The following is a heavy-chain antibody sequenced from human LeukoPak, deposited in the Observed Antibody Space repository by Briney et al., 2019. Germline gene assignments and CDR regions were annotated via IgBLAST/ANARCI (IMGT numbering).Heavy chain of an antibody. J-gene: IGHJ4*02. CDR1: GGSINRSPYY. CDR3: ARRREYFDDFDY. D-gene: IGHD3-9*01. V-gene: IGHV4-39*07. Sequence: SETLSLSCIVSGGSINRSPYYWAWIRQPPGKGLEWIGSIYFSGVTHYSPSLKSRVYMSLDMSKNQFSLKLNSVTAADTATYYCARRREYFDDFDYWGQGTLVTVSS. CDR2: IYFSGVT.